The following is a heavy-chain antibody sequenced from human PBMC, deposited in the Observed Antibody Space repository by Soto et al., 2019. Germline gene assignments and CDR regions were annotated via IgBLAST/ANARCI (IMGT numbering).Heavy chain of an antibody. CDR2: ISAYNGNT. CDR1: GYTFTSYG. J-gene: IGHJ4*02. Sequence: ASVKVSCKASGYTFTSYGISWVRQAPGQGLEWMGWISAYNGNTNYAQKLQGRVTMTTDTSTSTAYMELRSLRSDDTAVYYCARQSPLSIDAHFDYWGQGTLVTVSS. CDR3: ARQSPLSIDAHFDY. V-gene: IGHV1-18*01.